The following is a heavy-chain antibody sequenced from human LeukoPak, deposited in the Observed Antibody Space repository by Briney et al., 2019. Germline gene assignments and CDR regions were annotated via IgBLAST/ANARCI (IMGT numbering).Heavy chain of an antibody. V-gene: IGHV1-69*04. D-gene: IGHD5-12*01. Sequence: SVKVSCKASGGTFSSYAISWVRQAPGQGLEXXXRIIPIFGIANYAQKFQGRVTITADKSTSTAYMELSSLRSEDTAVYYCARAIDSGYDYYFDYWGQGTLVTVSS. J-gene: IGHJ4*02. CDR3: ARAIDSGYDYYFDY. CDR1: GGTFSSYA. CDR2: IIPIFGIA.